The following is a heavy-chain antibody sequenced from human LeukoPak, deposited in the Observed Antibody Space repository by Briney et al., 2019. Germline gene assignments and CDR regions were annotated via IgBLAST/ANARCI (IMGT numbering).Heavy chain of an antibody. CDR1: GYTFTGYY. CDR2: IIPIFGTA. CDR3: ARSENWFDP. J-gene: IGHJ5*02. V-gene: IGHV1-69*13. Sequence: ASVKVSCKASGYTFTGYYMHWVRQAPGQGLEWMGGIIPIFGTANYAQKFQGRVTITADESTSTAYMELSSLRSEDTAVYYCARSENWFDPWGQGTLVTVSS.